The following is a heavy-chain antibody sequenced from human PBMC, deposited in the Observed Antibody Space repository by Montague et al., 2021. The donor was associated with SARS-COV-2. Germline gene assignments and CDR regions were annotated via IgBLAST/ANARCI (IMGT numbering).Heavy chain of an antibody. CDR2: MYYSGST. J-gene: IGHJ6*02. D-gene: IGHD3-10*01. CDR1: GGSISSSNYY. CDR3: ARDDIVLQGVTKGMDV. Sequence: SETLSLTCTVSGGSISSSNYYWGWIRQPKGKELEWIGNMYYSGSTYHNPSLKSRVTISIDTSKNQFSLKLSSVTAADTAVYYCARDDIVLQGVTKGMDVWGQGTTVTVSS. V-gene: IGHV4-39*07.